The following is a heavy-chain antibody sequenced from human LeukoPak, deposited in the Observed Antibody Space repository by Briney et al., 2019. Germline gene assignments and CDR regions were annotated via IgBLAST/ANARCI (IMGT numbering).Heavy chain of an antibody. CDR2: ISGSGGST. J-gene: IGHJ6*02. D-gene: IGHD3-3*01. Sequence: PGRSLRLSCAASGFTFSNYGMHWVRQAPGKGLEWVSAISGSGGSTYYADSVKGRFTISRDNSKNTLYLQMNSLRAEDTAVYYCAKDLPTIFGVVISADYYYGMDVWGQGTTVTVSS. CDR1: GFTFSNYG. CDR3: AKDLPTIFGVVISADYYYGMDV. V-gene: IGHV3-23*01.